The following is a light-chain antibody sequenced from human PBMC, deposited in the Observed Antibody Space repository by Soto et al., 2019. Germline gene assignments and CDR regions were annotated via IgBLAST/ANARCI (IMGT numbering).Light chain of an antibody. V-gene: IGKV3-20*01. J-gene: IGKJ1*01. Sequence: PGERATLSCRASQSVSSSYLSWYQLKPGQAPRLLIYGASSRATGIPDRFSGSGSGTDFTLTISRLEHEDFAVYYCQQYGYSFRAFGQGTKVEL. CDR2: GAS. CDR3: QQYGYSFRA. CDR1: QSVSSSY.